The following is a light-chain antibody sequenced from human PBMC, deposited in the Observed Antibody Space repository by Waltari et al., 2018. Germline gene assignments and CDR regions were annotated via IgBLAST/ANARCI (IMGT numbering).Light chain of an antibody. CDR1: RSITNNY. CDR2: GGS. CDR3: QQYERSPWT. Sequence: EIVLTQSPGTLSLSPGERATLSCRASRSITNNYLAWYQQKPGQAPRLLIYGGSSRATGIPDRFSGMGSGTDFALTISRLEPEEFAVYCCQQYERSPWTFGQGTKVEFK. J-gene: IGKJ1*01. V-gene: IGKV3-20*01.